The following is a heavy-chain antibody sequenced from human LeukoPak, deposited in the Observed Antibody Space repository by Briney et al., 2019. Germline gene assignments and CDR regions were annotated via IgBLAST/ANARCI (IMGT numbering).Heavy chain of an antibody. Sequence: GGSLRLSCAASGFTFSSYAMSWVRQAPGKGLEWVSSISSSSSYIYYADSVKGRFTISRDNAKNSLYLQMNSLRAEDTAVYYCAREGITGTTDYWGQGTLVTVSS. CDR2: ISSSSSYI. CDR1: GFTFSSYA. D-gene: IGHD1-7*01. V-gene: IGHV3-21*01. CDR3: AREGITGTTDY. J-gene: IGHJ4*02.